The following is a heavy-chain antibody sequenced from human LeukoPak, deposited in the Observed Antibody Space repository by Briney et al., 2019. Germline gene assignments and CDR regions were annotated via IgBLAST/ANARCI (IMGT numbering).Heavy chain of an antibody. D-gene: IGHD3-22*01. CDR1: GFTFDNYA. Sequence: GGSLRLSCAASGFTFDNYAMHWVRQAPGKGLEWVSGISWNSNNIDYADSVKGRFTISRDNAKNSLYLQMNSLRPEDTALYYCAKDDDSDRGFDYWGQGTLVTVSS. J-gene: IGHJ4*02. CDR2: ISWNSNNI. CDR3: AKDDDSDRGFDY. V-gene: IGHV3-9*01.